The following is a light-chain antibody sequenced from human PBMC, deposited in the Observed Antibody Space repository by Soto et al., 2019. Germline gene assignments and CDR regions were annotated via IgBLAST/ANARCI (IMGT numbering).Light chain of an antibody. V-gene: IGKV1-39*01. CDR3: QQSYSTLPLT. J-gene: IGKJ5*01. CDR1: QSISSY. CDR2: AAS. Sequence: DIQMTPSPSSLSASVGDRVTITCRASQSISSYLNWYQQKPRKAPKLLIYAASSLQSGVPSRFSGSGSGTDFTLTISSLQPEDFATYYCQQSYSTLPLTFGQGTRLEIK.